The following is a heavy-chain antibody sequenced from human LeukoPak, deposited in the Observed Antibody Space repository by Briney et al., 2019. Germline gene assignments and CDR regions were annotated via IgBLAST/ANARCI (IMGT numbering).Heavy chain of an antibody. V-gene: IGHV3-30-3*01. CDR3: ARAALTYCGGDCYSEGGAFDI. Sequence: PGGSLRLSCAASGFTFSSYAMHWVRQAPGKGLEWVAVISYDGSNKYYADSVKGRLTISRDNSKNTLYLRMNSLRAEDTAVYYCARAALTYCGGDCYSEGGAFDIWGQGTMVTVSS. J-gene: IGHJ3*02. CDR1: GFTFSSYA. D-gene: IGHD2-21*02. CDR2: ISYDGSNK.